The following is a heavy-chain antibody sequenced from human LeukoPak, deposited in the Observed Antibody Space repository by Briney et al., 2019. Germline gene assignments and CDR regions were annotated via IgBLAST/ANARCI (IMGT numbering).Heavy chain of an antibody. V-gene: IGHV3-23*01. J-gene: IGHJ4*02. CDR2: ISSSGSNT. CDR3: AKDQRWESPHYLVS. Sequence: GGSLRLSCAASEFTYGMNWARQAPGKGLECVSAISSSGSNTYYADSVKGRFTISRDNSKNTLYLQMNSLRAEDTAVYYCAKDQRWESPHYLVSWGQGTLVTVSS. D-gene: IGHD1-26*01. CDR1: EFTYG.